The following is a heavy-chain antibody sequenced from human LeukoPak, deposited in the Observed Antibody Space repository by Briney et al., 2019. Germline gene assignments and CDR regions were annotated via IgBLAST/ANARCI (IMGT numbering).Heavy chain of an antibody. CDR2: ISGSGGST. CDR3: AKDRWAVAGNYFDY. CDR1: GFTFSSYA. J-gene: IGHJ4*02. Sequence: GGSLILSCAASGFTFSSYAMSWVRQAPGKGLEWVSAISGSGGSTYYEESVKGRLNISRDNSKNTLYLQMNSLRAEDTAVYYCAKDRWAVAGNYFDYWGQGTLVTVSS. V-gene: IGHV3-23*01. D-gene: IGHD6-19*01.